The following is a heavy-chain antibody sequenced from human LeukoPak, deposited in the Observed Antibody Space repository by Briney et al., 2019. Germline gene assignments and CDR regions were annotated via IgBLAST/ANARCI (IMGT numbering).Heavy chain of an antibody. J-gene: IGHJ4*02. CDR2: ISWNSGSI. Sequence: GGSLRLSCAASGFTFDDYAMHWVRQAPGKGLEWVSGISWNSGSIGYADSVKGRFTISRDNAKNSLYLQMNSLRAEDTAFYYCAKEMAAAGAGYFDYWGQGTLVTASS. V-gene: IGHV3-9*01. CDR3: AKEMAAAGAGYFDY. CDR1: GFTFDDYA. D-gene: IGHD6-13*01.